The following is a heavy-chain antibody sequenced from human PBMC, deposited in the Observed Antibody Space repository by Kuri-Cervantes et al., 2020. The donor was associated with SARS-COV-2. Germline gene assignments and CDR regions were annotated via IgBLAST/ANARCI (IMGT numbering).Heavy chain of an antibody. D-gene: IGHD3-10*01. CDR1: GGSISSYY. CDR2: IYYSGST. Sequence: SETLSLTCTVSGGSISSYYWSWIRQPPGKGLEWIGYIYYSGSTNYNPSLKSRVTMSVDTSKNQFSLKLSSVTAADTAVYYCARGALWSRNWFDPWGQGTLVTVFS. J-gene: IGHJ5*02. V-gene: IGHV4-59*12. CDR3: ARGALWSRNWFDP.